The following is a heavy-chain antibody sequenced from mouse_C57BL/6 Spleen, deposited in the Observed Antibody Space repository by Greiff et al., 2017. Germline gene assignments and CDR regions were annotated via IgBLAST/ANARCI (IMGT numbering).Heavy chain of an antibody. CDR2: IDPENGDT. Sequence: EVQLQQSGAELVRPGASVKLSCTASGFNIKDDYMHWVKQRPEQGLEWIGWIDPENGDTEYASKFQGKATLTADTSSNTAYLQLSSLTSDDTAVCYCTSERRSLRAMDYWGQGTSVTVSS. V-gene: IGHV14-4*01. CDR3: TSERRSLRAMDY. D-gene: IGHD3-2*02. CDR1: GFNIKDDY. J-gene: IGHJ4*01.